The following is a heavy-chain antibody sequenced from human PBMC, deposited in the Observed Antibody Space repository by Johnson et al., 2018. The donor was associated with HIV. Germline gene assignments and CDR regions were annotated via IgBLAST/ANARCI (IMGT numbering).Heavy chain of an antibody. J-gene: IGHJ3*02. Sequence: VQLVESGGSVVRPGESLRLSCAASGFTFDDYGMSWVRQAPGKGLEWVSGFNWNGGSTGYADSVKGRFSISRANVKHSLYLQMNSLRVEDTALYYCARDPSTHYSRLTGDFGAFDIWGQGTLVFVSS. CDR3: ARDPSTHYSRLTGDFGAFDI. D-gene: IGHD7-27*01. CDR2: FNWNGGST. V-gene: IGHV3-20*04. CDR1: GFTFDDYG.